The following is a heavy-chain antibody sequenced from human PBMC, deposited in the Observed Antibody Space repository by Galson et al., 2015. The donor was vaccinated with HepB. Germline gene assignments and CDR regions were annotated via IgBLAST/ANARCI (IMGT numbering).Heavy chain of an antibody. CDR3: ARVYYYDRYFDY. CDR2: ISYDGSNK. Sequence: SLRLSCAASGFTFSSYAMHWVRQAPGKGLEWVAVISYDGSNKYYADSVKGRFTISRDNSKNTLYLQMNSLRAEDTAVYYCARVYYYDRYFDYWGQGTLVTVSS. D-gene: IGHD3-22*01. J-gene: IGHJ4*02. CDR1: GFTFSSYA. V-gene: IGHV3-30-3*01.